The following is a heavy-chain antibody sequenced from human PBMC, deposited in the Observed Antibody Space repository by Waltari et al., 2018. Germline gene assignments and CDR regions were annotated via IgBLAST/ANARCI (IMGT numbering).Heavy chain of an antibody. D-gene: IGHD2-2*01. V-gene: IGHV1-46*03. CDR3: ARENNIVVVPAAIGFGWFDP. J-gene: IGHJ5*02. Sequence: QVQLVQSGAEVKKPGGSVKVSCKASGYTFTRYYMHWVRQAPGQGPAWMGIINPTGGSTSYAQKFQGRVTMTKDTSTSTVYMELSSLRSEDTAVYYCARENNIVVVPAAIGFGWFDPWGQGTLVTVSS. CDR2: INPTGGST. CDR1: GYTFTRYY.